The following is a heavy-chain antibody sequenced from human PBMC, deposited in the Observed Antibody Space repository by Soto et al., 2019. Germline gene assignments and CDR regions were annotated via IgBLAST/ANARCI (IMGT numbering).Heavy chain of an antibody. Sequence: GGSLRLSCAASGFTFDDYTMHWVRQAPGKGLEWVSLISWDGGSTYYADSVKGRFTISRDNSKNSLYLQMNSLRTEDTALYYCAKDMSSYYGLGYWGQGTLVTVSS. J-gene: IGHJ4*02. CDR3: AKDMSSYYGLGY. CDR1: GFTFDDYT. V-gene: IGHV3-43*01. D-gene: IGHD3-10*01. CDR2: ISWDGGST.